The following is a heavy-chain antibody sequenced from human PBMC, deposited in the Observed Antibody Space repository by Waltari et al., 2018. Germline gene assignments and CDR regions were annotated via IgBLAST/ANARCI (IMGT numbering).Heavy chain of an antibody. Sequence: QVQLQQWGAGLLKPSETLSLTCAVSGGSISSSSYYRGWIRQPPGEGLEGIGTIYYSGSTYYNPSLKSRVTISVDTSKNQFSLKLSSVTAADTAVYYCARLRVITMIVVVIAYFDYWGQGTLVTVSS. CDR3: ARLRVITMIVVVIAYFDY. CDR2: IYYSGST. D-gene: IGHD3-22*01. V-gene: IGHV4-39*01. J-gene: IGHJ4*02. CDR1: GGSISSSSYY.